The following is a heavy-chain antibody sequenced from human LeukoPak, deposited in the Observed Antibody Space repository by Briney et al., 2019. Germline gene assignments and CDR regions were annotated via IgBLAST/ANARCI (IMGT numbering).Heavy chain of an antibody. CDR1: GYTFTSYG. CDR3: ARDGLMGSWSYSHTNYYYGMDV. Sequence: GASVKVSCKASGYTFTSYGISWVRQAPGQGLEWMGWISAYNGNTNYAQKLQGRVTMTTDTSTSTAYMELRSLRSDDTAVYYCARDGLMGSWSYSHTNYYYGMDVWGQGTTVTVSS. D-gene: IGHD6-13*01. V-gene: IGHV1-18*01. J-gene: IGHJ6*02. CDR2: ISAYNGNT.